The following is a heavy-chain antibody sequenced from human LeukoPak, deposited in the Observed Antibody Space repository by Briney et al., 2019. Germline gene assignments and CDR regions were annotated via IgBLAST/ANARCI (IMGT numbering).Heavy chain of an antibody. V-gene: IGHV3-64*01. CDR1: GFTFSSYA. J-gene: IGHJ4*02. Sequence: SGGSLRLSCAASGFTFSSYAMHWVRQAPGKGLGYVSAISSNGGSTYYANSVKGRFTISRDNSKNTLYLQMGSLRAEDMAVYYCARGHFDWLPYDYWGQGTLVTVSS. CDR2: ISSNGGST. CDR3: ARGHFDWLPYDY. D-gene: IGHD3-9*01.